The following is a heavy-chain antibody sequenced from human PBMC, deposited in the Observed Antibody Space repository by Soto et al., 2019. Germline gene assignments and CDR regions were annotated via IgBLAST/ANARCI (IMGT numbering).Heavy chain of an antibody. CDR3: ARHDSSRDHVAFDI. D-gene: IGHD2-2*01. Sequence: EVQLLESGGGLVQPGGSLRLSCAASGFTFSSYAMRWVRQAPGKGLEWVSAISGSGGSTYYADSVKGRFTISRDNSKNTLYLQRHRARAEDTDVYDCARHDSSRDHVAFDIWGQGTMVTVSS. CDR2: ISGSGGST. CDR1: GFTFSSYA. V-gene: IGHV3-23*01. J-gene: IGHJ3*02.